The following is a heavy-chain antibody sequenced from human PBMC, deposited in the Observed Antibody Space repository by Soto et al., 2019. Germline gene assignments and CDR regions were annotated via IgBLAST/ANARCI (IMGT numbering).Heavy chain of an antibody. J-gene: IGHJ3*02. Sequence: ASVKVSCKASGYTFTGYYMHWVRQAPGQGLEWMGWSNPNSGGTNYAQKFQGWVTMTRDTSISTAYMELSRLRSDETAVYYCATFFWGIEGDAFDIWGQGIMVTVSS. D-gene: IGHD3-16*01. CDR2: SNPNSGGT. V-gene: IGHV1-2*04. CDR1: GYTFTGYY. CDR3: ATFFWGIEGDAFDI.